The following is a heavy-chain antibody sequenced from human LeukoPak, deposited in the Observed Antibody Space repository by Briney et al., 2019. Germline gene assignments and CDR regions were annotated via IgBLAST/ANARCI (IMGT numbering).Heavy chain of an antibody. V-gene: IGHV3-11*01. CDR3: ARDGGSNWFDP. Sequence: PGGSLRLSCAASGFTFSDYYMNWIRQAPGKGLEGVSYISSGGSSIYYADSVKGRFTVSRDNAKNSLYLQMNSLRAEDTALYYCARDGGSNWFDPWGQGILVAVSS. D-gene: IGHD3-16*01. J-gene: IGHJ5*02. CDR1: GFTFSDYY. CDR2: ISSGGSSI.